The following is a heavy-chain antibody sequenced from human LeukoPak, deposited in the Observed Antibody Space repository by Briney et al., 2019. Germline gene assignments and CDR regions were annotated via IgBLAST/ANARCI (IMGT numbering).Heavy chain of an antibody. CDR1: GGSISSSSYY. CDR2: IYYSGST. Sequence: SETLSLTCTVSGGSISSSSYYWGWIRQPPGKGLEWIGSIYYSGSTYYNPSLKSRVTISVDTSKNQFSLKLSSVTAADTAVYYCARRRYYYGSGTRFDPWGQGTLVTVSS. J-gene: IGHJ5*02. V-gene: IGHV4-39*07. D-gene: IGHD3-10*01. CDR3: ARRRYYYGSGTRFDP.